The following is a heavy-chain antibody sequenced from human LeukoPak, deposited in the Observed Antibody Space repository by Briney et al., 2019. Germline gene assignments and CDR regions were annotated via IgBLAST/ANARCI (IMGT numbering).Heavy chain of an antibody. V-gene: IGHV4-4*02. CDR3: ARGANYNWDS. D-gene: IGHD1-20*01. J-gene: IGHJ4*02. CDR1: GDSISSHKW. CDR2: ISHSGGT. Sequence: SETLSLTCTVSGDSISSHKWWWCWVRQPPGKGLEWIGEISHSGGTSYNPSLKSRVTIAADMSKNQFSLSLTSVTAADTAVYYCARGANYNWDSWGQGTLVTVSS.